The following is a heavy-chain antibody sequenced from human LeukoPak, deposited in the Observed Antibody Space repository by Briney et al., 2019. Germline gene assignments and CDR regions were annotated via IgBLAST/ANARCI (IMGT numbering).Heavy chain of an antibody. CDR2: IYYSGST. CDR3: ARVKPYDFWSGYRDAFDI. J-gene: IGHJ3*02. Sequence: PSETLSLTCTVSGGSISSYYWSWIRQPPGKGLEWIGYIYYSGSTNYNPSLKSRVTISVDTSKNQFSLKLSSVTAADTAVYYCARVKPYDFWSGYRDAFDIWGQGTMVTVSS. V-gene: IGHV4-59*01. CDR1: GGSISSYY. D-gene: IGHD3-3*01.